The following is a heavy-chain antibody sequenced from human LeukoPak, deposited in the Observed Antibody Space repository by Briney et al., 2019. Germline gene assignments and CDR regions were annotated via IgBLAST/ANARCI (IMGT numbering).Heavy chain of an antibody. CDR2: IYHRGST. CDR1: GYSISSGYY. CDR3: ARDLIDYGIDY. V-gene: IGHV4-38-2*02. J-gene: IGHJ4*02. Sequence: SETLSLTCTVSGYSISSGYYWGWIRQPPGKGLEWIGSIYHRGSTYYNPSLKSRVTISVDTSKNQFSLKLSSVTAADTAVYYCARDLIDYGIDYWGQGTLVTVSS. D-gene: IGHD4-17*01.